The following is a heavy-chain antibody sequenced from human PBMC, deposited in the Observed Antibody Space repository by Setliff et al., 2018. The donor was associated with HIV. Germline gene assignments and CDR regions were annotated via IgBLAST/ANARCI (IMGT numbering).Heavy chain of an antibody. CDR3: ARARITMIGGRLEPYAFDR. CDR2: VHSTGTT. V-gene: IGHV4-4*07. D-gene: IGHD3-10*01. J-gene: IGHJ3*01. Sequence: SETLSFTCTVSGGSFSTYYWSWIRQPAGEGPEYIGRVHSTGTTIYNPSLKSRVTMSVDASKNQLSLKLRSVTAADTAVYYCARARITMIGGRLEPYAFDRWGQGTKVTVSS. CDR1: GGSFSTYY.